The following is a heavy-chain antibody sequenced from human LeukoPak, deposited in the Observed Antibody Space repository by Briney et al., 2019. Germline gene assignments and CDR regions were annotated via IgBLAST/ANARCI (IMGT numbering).Heavy chain of an antibody. CDR1: GYTFTSYG. J-gene: IGHJ3*02. CDR2: ISAYNGNT. V-gene: IGHV1-18*01. CDR3: ARGGLGLTRGWLSGSYSRDAFDI. Sequence: VASVKVSCKASGYTFTSYGISWVRQAPGQGLEWMGWISAYNGNTNYAQKVQGRVTMTTDTSTSTAYMELRSLRSDDTAVYYCARGGLGLTRGWLSGSYSRDAFDIWGQGTMVTVSS. D-gene: IGHD1-26*01.